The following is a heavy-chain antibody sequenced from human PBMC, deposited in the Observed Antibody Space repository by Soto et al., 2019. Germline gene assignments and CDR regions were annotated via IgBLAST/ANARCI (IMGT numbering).Heavy chain of an antibody. CDR1: GVSISSVDYY. Sequence: QLQLQESGPGLVKPSQTLSLTCTVSGVSISSVDYYWTWIRQSPGKGLEWIGCIDYSGTTYYNPSLKSRVAISEDTSKNRSSLKLTSVAAADTAMYYCASFGVASMNSFDPWGQGTLVIVSS. CDR2: IDYSGTT. CDR3: ASFGVASMNSFDP. V-gene: IGHV4-30-4*01. D-gene: IGHD3-3*01. J-gene: IGHJ5*02.